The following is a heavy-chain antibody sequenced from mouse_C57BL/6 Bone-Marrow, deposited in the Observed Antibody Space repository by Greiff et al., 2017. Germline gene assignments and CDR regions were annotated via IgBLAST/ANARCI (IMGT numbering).Heavy chain of an antibody. CDR2: ISSGGSYT. V-gene: IGHV5-6*02. CDR1: GFTFSSYG. CDR3: ARQGIYYYGSSYDWFAY. J-gene: IGHJ3*01. D-gene: IGHD1-1*01. Sequence: EVMLVESGGDLVKPGGSLKLSCAASGFTFSSYGMSWVRQTPDKRLEWVATISSGGSYTYYPDSVKGRFTISRVNAKNTLYLQMSSLKSEDTAMYYCARQGIYYYGSSYDWFAYWGQGTLVTVSA.